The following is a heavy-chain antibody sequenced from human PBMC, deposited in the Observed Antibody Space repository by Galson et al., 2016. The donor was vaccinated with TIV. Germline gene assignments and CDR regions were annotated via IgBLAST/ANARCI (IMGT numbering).Heavy chain of an antibody. D-gene: IGHD5-12*01. Sequence: SVKVSCKASGYTFTSYYMHWVRQAPGQGLEWMGIINPSGGSTTYAQKFQGRVTMTRDMSTTTVHMELSSLRSEDTAVYYCARDGYRFGNYFDFWSQGTLVTVSS. V-gene: IGHV1-46*01. CDR1: GYTFTSYY. CDR2: INPSGGST. CDR3: ARDGYRFGNYFDF. J-gene: IGHJ4*02.